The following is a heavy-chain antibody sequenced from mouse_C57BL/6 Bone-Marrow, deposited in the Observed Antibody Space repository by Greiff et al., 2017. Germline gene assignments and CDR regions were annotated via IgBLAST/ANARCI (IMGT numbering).Heavy chain of an antibody. CDR1: GYTFTSYW. CDR2: IDPSDSYT. D-gene: IGHD1-1*01. J-gene: IGHJ3*01. V-gene: IGHV1-50*01. CDR3: ARSRGYGSSPFAY. Sequence: QQSCKASGYTFTSYWMQWVKQRPGQGLEWIGEIDPSDSYTNYNQKFKGKATLTVDTSSSTAYMQLSSLTSEDSAVYYCARSRGYGSSPFAYWGQGTLVTVSA.